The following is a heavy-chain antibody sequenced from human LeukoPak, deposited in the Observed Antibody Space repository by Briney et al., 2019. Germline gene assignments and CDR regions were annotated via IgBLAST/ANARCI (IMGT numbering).Heavy chain of an antibody. J-gene: IGHJ4*02. V-gene: IGHV3-21*01. CDR2: ITSGSSYR. Sequence: SGGSLRLSCAASGFTLSSYAMSWVRQGPGKGLEWVSSITSGSSYRFYADSVKGRFTISRDNAKNSLYLQMNGLRAEDTAVYYCARFIAAPYYFDYWGRGTLVTVSS. D-gene: IGHD6-13*01. CDR3: ARFIAAPYYFDY. CDR1: GFTLSSYA.